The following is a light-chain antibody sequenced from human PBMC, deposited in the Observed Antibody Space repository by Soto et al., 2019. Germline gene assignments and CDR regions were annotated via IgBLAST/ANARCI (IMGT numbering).Light chain of an antibody. CDR3: QQYGSSPIT. J-gene: IGKJ5*01. V-gene: IGKV3-20*01. Sequence: EIVLTQSPGTLSLSPRERAPPPCGPGQSFGGSSLAGSRQKPGQPPRPLIYGASSRATAIPDRFSGSGSGTDFTLTISRLEPEDFAVYYCQQYGSSPITFGQGTRLEIK. CDR2: GAS. CDR1: QSFGGSS.